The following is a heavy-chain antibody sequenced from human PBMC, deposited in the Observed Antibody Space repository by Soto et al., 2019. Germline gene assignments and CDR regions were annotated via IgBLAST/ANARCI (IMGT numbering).Heavy chain of an antibody. V-gene: IGHV2-5*02. CDR2: VYWDDDK. CDR1: GFSLTTGVG. J-gene: IGHJ4*02. Sequence: ITLEESGPTLVKPTETLTLTCTFSGFSLTTGVGVGWVRQTPGKALEWLALVYWDDDKHYNPSLKTRLTITKDDSKGKVVLTMTKMDPADSATYYCATLTADFWGPGTLVTVS. CDR3: ATLTADF.